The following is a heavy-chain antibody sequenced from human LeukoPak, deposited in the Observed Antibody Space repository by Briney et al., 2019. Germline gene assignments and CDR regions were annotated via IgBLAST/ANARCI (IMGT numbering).Heavy chain of an antibody. Sequence: ASVKVSCKASGYTFTSYDINWVRQATGQGLEWMGWMNPNSGNTGYAQKFQGRVTITRNTSISTAYMELSSLRSEDTAVYYCATDLQGSGSSWYFDLWGRGTLVTVSS. CDR1: GYTFTSYD. D-gene: IGHD3-10*01. CDR3: ATDLQGSGSSWYFDL. J-gene: IGHJ2*01. V-gene: IGHV1-8*03. CDR2: MNPNSGNT.